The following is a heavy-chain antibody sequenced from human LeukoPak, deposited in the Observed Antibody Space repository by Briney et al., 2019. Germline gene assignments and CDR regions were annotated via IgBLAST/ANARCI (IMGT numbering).Heavy chain of an antibody. J-gene: IGHJ4*02. V-gene: IGHV3-74*03. Sequence: GGSLRLSCAASGFTFSSTWMHWVRQPPGKGLVWVARITSDGSSTTYAESVKGRFTISRDNSKNTLYLQMNSLRAEDTAVYYCAKRIQSAMATGYWGQGALVTVSS. CDR2: ITSDGSST. D-gene: IGHD5-18*01. CDR3: AKRIQSAMATGY. CDR1: GFTFSSTW.